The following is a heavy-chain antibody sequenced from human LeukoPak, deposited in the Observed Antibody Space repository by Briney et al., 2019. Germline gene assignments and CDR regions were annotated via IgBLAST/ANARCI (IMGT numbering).Heavy chain of an antibody. CDR2: ISAYNGNT. CDR3: ARGGYSGYDPLGDFDY. CDR1: GYTFTSYG. D-gene: IGHD5-12*01. Sequence: EASVKVSCKASGYTFTSYGISWVRQAPGQGLEWMGWISAYNGNTNYAQKLQGRVTMTTDTSTGTAYMELRSLRSDDTAVYYCARGGYSGYDPLGDFDYWGQGTLVTVSS. J-gene: IGHJ4*02. V-gene: IGHV1-18*01.